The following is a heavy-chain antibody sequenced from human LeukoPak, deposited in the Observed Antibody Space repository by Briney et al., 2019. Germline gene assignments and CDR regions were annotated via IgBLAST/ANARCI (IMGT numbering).Heavy chain of an antibody. CDR2: IYYSGST. D-gene: IGHD1-26*01. Sequence: PSETLSLTCTVSGGSISSSSYYWGWIRQPPGKGLEWIGSIYYSGSTYYNPSLESRVTISVDTSKNKFSLKLNSVTAADTAVYYCARPAYRGSYYDAFDIWGQGTMVTVSS. CDR1: GGSISSSSYY. J-gene: IGHJ3*02. CDR3: ARPAYRGSYYDAFDI. V-gene: IGHV4-39*01.